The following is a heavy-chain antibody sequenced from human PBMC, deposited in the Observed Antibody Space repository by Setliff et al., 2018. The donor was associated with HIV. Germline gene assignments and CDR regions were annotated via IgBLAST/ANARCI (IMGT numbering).Heavy chain of an antibody. CDR1: GGSISGYY. CDR3: ARFQAWQLGRRGGYYYYMDV. V-gene: IGHV4-59*01. J-gene: IGHJ6*03. D-gene: IGHD1-1*01. Sequence: SETLSLTCTVSGGSISGYYGSWVRQPPEKRLELIGFIHYSGSSDYNPSLKSRITISVGMSRNQFSLVLSSVTAADTAVYYCARFQAWQLGRRGGYYYYMDVWGKGTTVTVSS. CDR2: IHYSGSS.